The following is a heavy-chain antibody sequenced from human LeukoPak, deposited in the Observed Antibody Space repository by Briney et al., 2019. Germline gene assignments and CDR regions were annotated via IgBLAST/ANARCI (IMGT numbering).Heavy chain of an antibody. Sequence: GGSLRLSCAPSGFTPSSYLMSWVRQAPGKGLEWVANIKQDGNEKYYVDSVKGRFTISRDNATNSLYLQMNSTRAEDTAVYYCSIVSSYGAGSYYNLWSDYGGQGTLVPVPS. J-gene: IGHJ4*02. CDR2: IKQDGNEK. CDR1: GFTPSSYL. V-gene: IGHV3-7*01. CDR3: SIVSSYGAGSYYNLWSDY. D-gene: IGHD3-10*01.